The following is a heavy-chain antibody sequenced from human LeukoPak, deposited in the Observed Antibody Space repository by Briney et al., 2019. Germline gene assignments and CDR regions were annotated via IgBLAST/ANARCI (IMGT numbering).Heavy chain of an antibody. CDR2: IYYSGST. CDR3: ARGLSGTHWGHFDY. CDR1: GGSISSGGYY. Sequence: SETLSLTCTVSGGSISSGGYYWSWIRQPPGKSLEWIGYIYYSGSTYYNPSLKSRVTISVDTSKNQFSLKLSSVTAADTAVYYCARGLSGTHWGHFDYWGQGTLVTVSS. J-gene: IGHJ4*01. V-gene: IGHV4-31*03. D-gene: IGHD1-20*01.